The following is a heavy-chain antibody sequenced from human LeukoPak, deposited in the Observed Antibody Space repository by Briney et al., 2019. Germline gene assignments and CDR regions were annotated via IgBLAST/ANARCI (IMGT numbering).Heavy chain of an antibody. CDR1: GGSISSYY. CDR3: ARVTWGNWYFDL. J-gene: IGHJ2*01. Sequence: SETLSLTCTVSGGSISSYYWSWIRQPAGKGLEWIGRIYTSGSTNYNPSLKIRVTMSVDTSKNQFSPKLSSVTAADTAVYYCARVTWGNWYFDLWGRGTLVTVSS. V-gene: IGHV4-4*07. D-gene: IGHD7-27*01. CDR2: IYTSGST.